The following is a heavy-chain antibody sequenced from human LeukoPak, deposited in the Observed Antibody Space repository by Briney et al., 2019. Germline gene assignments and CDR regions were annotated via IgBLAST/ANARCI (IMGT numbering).Heavy chain of an antibody. J-gene: IGHJ4*02. V-gene: IGHV3-48*03. CDR3: AKDLYYYDSSGYYRDDY. D-gene: IGHD3-22*01. CDR1: GFTFSIYE. Sequence: GGSLRLSCAASGFTFSIYEMNWVRQAPGKGLEWVSYISSSGSTIYYADSVKVRFTIARDNSKNTLYLQMDSLRAEDTVVYYCAKDLYYYDSSGYYRDDYWGQGTLVTVSS. CDR2: ISSSGSTI.